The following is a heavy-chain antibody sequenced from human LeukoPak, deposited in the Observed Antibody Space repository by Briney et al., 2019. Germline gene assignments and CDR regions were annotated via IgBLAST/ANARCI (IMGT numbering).Heavy chain of an antibody. CDR3: ANLPYYDFWSGYSNFDY. CDR1: GFNYRIYG. Sequence: GGSLRLSCAASGFNYRIYGMHWVRQAPGKGLEWVTFIRYDGSNKYYAESVKGRFTISRDNSKNMLYVQMNSLRPEDTAVYYCANLPYYDFWSGYSNFDYWGQGTLVTVSS. D-gene: IGHD3-3*01. CDR2: IRYDGSNK. J-gene: IGHJ4*02. V-gene: IGHV3-30*02.